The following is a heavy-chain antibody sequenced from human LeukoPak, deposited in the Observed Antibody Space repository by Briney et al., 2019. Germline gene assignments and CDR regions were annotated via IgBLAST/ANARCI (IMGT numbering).Heavy chain of an antibody. CDR2: INYSGST. D-gene: IGHD3-16*01. CDR1: GGSFSGYY. CDR3: ARRGEWTSWNFDY. J-gene: IGHJ4*02. Sequence: PSQTLSLTCAVNGGSFSGYYWSWIRQPPGKGLEWIGEINYSGSTIYNPSLKSRVTMSIDTTKKQFSLKLTSLTAADTDVYYCARRGEWTSWNFDYWDQGSLVTVSS. V-gene: IGHV4-34*01.